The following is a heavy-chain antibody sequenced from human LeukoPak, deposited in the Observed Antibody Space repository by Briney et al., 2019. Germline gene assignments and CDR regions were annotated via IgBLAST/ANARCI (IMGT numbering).Heavy chain of an antibody. Sequence: GGSLRLSCAASGFTFSNAWMSWVRQAPGKGLEWVGRIKSKTDGGTRDYAAPVKGRFTISSDDSKNTLYLQMNSLKTEDTAVYYCTTDATGIVVVPAAIHDDAFDIWGQGTMVTVSS. CDR3: TTDATGIVVVPAAIHDDAFDI. D-gene: IGHD2-2*02. CDR2: IKSKTDGGTR. CDR1: GFTFSNAW. V-gene: IGHV3-15*01. J-gene: IGHJ3*02.